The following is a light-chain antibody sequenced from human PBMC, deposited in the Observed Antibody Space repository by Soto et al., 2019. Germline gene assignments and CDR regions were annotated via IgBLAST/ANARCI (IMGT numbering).Light chain of an antibody. V-gene: IGLV2-14*01. CDR2: DVS. CDR1: SSDVGSYDY. Sequence: QSALTQPASVSGSPGQSITISCTGTSSDVGSYDYVSWYQQHPGQVPKLMIYDVSNRLSGVSNRFSGSKSGNTASLTISGLQAEDEADYYCIPFTTRATYVFGTGTKLTVL. J-gene: IGLJ1*01. CDR3: IPFTTRATYV.